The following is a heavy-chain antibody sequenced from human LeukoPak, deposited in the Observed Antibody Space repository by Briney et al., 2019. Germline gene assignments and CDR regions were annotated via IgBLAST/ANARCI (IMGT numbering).Heavy chain of an antibody. CDR2: ISSSGSTI. CDR1: GFTFSDYY. V-gene: IGHV3-11*01. D-gene: IGHD3-3*01. J-gene: IGHJ6*02. CDR3: LGTSRRYYDFWSGYPSAPTNYGMDV. Sequence: GGSLRLSCAASGFTFSDYYMSWIRQAPGKGLEWVSYISSSGSTIYYADSVKGRFTISRDNAKNSLYLQMNSLRAEDTAVYYCLGTSRRYYDFWSGYPSAPTNYGMDVWGQGTTVTVSS.